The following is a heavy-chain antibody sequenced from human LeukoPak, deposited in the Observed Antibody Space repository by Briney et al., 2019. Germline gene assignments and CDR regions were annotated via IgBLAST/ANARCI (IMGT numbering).Heavy chain of an antibody. CDR2: ITSSSYI. D-gene: IGHD2-2*01. J-gene: IGHJ6*02. Sequence: GGSLRLSCAASGFTFSSYSMNWVRQAPGKGLEWVSSITSSSYIYYADSVKGRFTISRDNAKNSLYLQMNSLRAEDTAVYYRARDAGYCSSTSCYYYGMDVWGQGTTVTVS. V-gene: IGHV3-21*01. CDR1: GFTFSSYS. CDR3: ARDAGYCSSTSCYYYGMDV.